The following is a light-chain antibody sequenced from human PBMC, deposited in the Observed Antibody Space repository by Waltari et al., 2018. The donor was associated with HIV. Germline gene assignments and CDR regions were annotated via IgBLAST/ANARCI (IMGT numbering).Light chain of an antibody. CDR1: NRAVGGYNL. V-gene: IGLV2-23*02. CDR2: EVS. J-gene: IGLJ2*01. CDR3: CAYAGSTTYVI. Sequence: QSALTQPASVSGSPGQSITISCTGTNRAVGGYNLVSWYQQHPGKAPKLMIYEVSKRPSGVSNRFSGSKSGNTASLTISGLQAEDEADYYCCAYAGSTTYVIFGGGTKLTVL.